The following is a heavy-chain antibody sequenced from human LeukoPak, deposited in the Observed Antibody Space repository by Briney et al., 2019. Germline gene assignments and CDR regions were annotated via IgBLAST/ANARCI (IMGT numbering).Heavy chain of an antibody. D-gene: IGHD3-10*01. Sequence: GASVKVSCKASGYTFTSYGISWVRQAPGQGLEWMGWISAYNGNTNYAQKLQGRVTMTTDTSTSTAYMELRSLRSDDTAVYYCARSMGLVTMVRGVKDEFDYWGQGTLVTVSS. V-gene: IGHV1-18*01. J-gene: IGHJ4*02. CDR1: GYTFTSYG. CDR2: ISAYNGNT. CDR3: ARSMGLVTMVRGVKDEFDY.